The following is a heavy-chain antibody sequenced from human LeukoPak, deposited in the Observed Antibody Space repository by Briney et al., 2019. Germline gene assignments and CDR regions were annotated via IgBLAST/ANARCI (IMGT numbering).Heavy chain of an antibody. CDR3: ARAYYDSSGPSPDAFDI. CDR2: ISSSSSYI. CDR1: RFTFSTYW. D-gene: IGHD3-22*01. J-gene: IGHJ3*02. V-gene: IGHV3-21*01. Sequence: GGSLRLSCAASRFTFSTYWMHWVRQAPGKGLEWVSSISSSSSYIYYADSVKGRFTIFRDNAKNSLYLQMNSLRAEDTAVYYCARAYYDSSGPSPDAFDIWGQGTMVTVSS.